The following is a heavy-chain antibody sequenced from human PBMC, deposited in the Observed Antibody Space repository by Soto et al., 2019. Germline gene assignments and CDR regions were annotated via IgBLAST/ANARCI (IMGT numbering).Heavy chain of an antibody. CDR2: IWYDGSDK. J-gene: IGHJ5*02. CDR1: GFTFSSYG. D-gene: IGHD2-15*01. CDR3: ERAGSWTYVSDWIDP. V-gene: IGHV3-33*01. Sequence: PGGSLRLSCAASGFTFSSYGMHWVRQAPGKGLERVALIWYDGSDKYYADSVKGRFTISRDNSKNTLYLQMNSLRAEDTAVYYCERAGSWTYVSDWIDPWGQGTVVTVSS.